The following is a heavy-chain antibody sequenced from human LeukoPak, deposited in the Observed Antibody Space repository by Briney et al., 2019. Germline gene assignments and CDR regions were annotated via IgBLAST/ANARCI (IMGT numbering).Heavy chain of an antibody. Sequence: SETLSLTCTVSGGSIGSAAYYWNWIRQHPGKGLEWIGYIYHSGITNYNPSLKSRVTISVDTSKNQFSLKLSSVTAADTAVYYCARDRGYSYGVDSWGQGTLVTVSS. CDR2: IYHSGIT. D-gene: IGHD5-18*01. CDR3: ARDRGYSYGVDS. V-gene: IGHV4-31*03. J-gene: IGHJ4*02. CDR1: GGSIGSAAYY.